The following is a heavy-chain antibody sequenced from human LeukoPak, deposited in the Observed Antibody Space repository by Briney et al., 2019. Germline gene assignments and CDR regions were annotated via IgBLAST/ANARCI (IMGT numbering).Heavy chain of an antibody. D-gene: IGHD2-15*01. J-gene: IGHJ6*04. Sequence: SETPSLTCAVSGGSISSGGYSWSWIRQPPGKGLEWIGYIYHSGSTYYNPSLKSRVTISVDRSKNQFSLKLSSVTAADTAVYYCARALGYCSGGSCYSGGMDVWGKGTTATVSS. CDR1: GGSISSGGYS. CDR3: ARALGYCSGGSCYSGGMDV. V-gene: IGHV4-30-2*01. CDR2: IYHSGST.